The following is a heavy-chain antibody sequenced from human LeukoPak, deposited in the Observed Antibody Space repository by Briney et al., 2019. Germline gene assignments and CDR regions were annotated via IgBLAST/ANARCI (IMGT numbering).Heavy chain of an antibody. CDR3: AKILRPTYYYYGMDV. CDR2: ISGSGGST. V-gene: IGHV3-23*01. Sequence: GGSLRLSCAASGFTFSSYAMSWVRQAPGKGLEWVSAISGSGGSTYYADSVKGRFTISRDNSKNTLYLQMNSLRAEDTAVYYCAKILRPTYYYYGMDVWGQGTTVTVSS. J-gene: IGHJ6*02. CDR1: GFTFSSYA. D-gene: IGHD3-16*01.